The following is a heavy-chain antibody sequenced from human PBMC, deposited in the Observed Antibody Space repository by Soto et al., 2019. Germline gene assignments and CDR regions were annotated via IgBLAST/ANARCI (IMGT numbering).Heavy chain of an antibody. D-gene: IGHD1-20*01. CDR2: IYYSGIT. CDR1: GGSISSYY. V-gene: IGHV4-59*01. J-gene: IGHJ6*02. CDR3: ARYKSNYYYGMDV. Sequence: PSEILSLTCTVSGGSISSYYWSWIRQPPGKGLEWIGYIYYSGITNYNPSLKSRVTISVDTSKNQFSLKLSSVTAADTAVYHYARYKSNYYYGMDVWGQGTTVTVSS.